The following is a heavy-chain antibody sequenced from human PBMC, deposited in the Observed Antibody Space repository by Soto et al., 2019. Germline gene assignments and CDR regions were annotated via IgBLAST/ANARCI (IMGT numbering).Heavy chain of an antibody. CDR2: IYYSGST. Sequence: PSETLSLTCTVSGGSISSSSYYWGWIRQPPGKGLEWIGSIYYSGSTYYNPSLKSRVTISVDTSKNQFSLKLSSVTTADTAVYYCARRNDFWSGYYFGYWGQGTLVTVSS. J-gene: IGHJ4*02. V-gene: IGHV4-39*01. CDR1: GGSISSSSYY. D-gene: IGHD3-3*01. CDR3: ARRNDFWSGYYFGY.